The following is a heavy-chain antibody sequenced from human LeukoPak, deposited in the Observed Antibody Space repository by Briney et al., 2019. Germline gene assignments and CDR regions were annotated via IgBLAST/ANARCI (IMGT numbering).Heavy chain of an antibody. CDR3: ARDGLYDILTGYDY. CDR1: GFTFSSYA. D-gene: IGHD3-9*01. CDR2: ISYDGSNK. Sequence: GGSLRLSCAASGFTFSSYAMHWVRQAPGKGLEWVAVISYDGSNKYYADSVKGRFTISRDNSKNTLYLQMNSLRAEDTAVYYRARDGLYDILTGYDYWGQGTLVTVSS. J-gene: IGHJ4*02. V-gene: IGHV3-30-3*01.